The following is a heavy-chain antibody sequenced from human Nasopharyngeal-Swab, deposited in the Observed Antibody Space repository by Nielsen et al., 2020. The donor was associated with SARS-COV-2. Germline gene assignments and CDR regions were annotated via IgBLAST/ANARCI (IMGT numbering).Heavy chain of an antibody. J-gene: IGHJ6*02. CDR1: GFTFSNNG. V-gene: IGHV3-33*01. D-gene: IGHD4-17*01. CDR3: ARVGYGDYPRLYSGMDV. CDR2: MFSDGSSK. Sequence: SLKISCAASGFTFSNNGMLWVRQAPGKGLEWVALMFSDGSSKYYGDSVQGRFTISTDNSKSTFYLQMNGLRVEDTAVYYCARVGYGDYPRLYSGMDVWGQGTTVTVSS.